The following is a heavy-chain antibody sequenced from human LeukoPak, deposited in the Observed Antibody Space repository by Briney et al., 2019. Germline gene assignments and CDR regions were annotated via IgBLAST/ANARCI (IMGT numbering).Heavy chain of an antibody. V-gene: IGHV3-11*06. D-gene: IGHD6-19*01. Sequence: PGGSLRLSCVASGFTFSDYYMSWIRQAPGKGLEWVSYISSSSSYTNYADSLKGRFTISRDNAKNSLYLQMYSLRAEDTAVYYCTRARYPYTTGWFSFDYWGQGTLVTVSS. CDR3: TRARYPYTTGWFSFDY. CDR2: ISSSSSYT. CDR1: GFTFSDYY. J-gene: IGHJ4*02.